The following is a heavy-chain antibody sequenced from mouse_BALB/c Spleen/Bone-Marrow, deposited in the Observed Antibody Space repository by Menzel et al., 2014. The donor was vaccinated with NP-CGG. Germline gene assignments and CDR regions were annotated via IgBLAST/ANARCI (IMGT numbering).Heavy chain of an antibody. CDR1: GSSLTSYG. Sequence: VQLQQSGPGLVAPSQSLSITCTVSGSSLTSYGVHWVRQPPGKGLEWLGVIWAGGSTNYNSALMSRLSISKDNSKSQVFLKMNSLQTDDTVMYYCARDRDYGNYGWFAYWGQGTLVTVSA. CDR3: ARDRDYGNYGWFAY. V-gene: IGHV2-9*02. D-gene: IGHD2-1*01. J-gene: IGHJ3*01. CDR2: IWAGGST.